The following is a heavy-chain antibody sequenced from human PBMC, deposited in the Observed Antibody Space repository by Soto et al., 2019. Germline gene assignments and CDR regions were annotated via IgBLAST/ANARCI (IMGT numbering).Heavy chain of an antibody. CDR3: AKDMGATGGGYYYYYYGMDV. J-gene: IGHJ6*02. CDR1: GFTFSSYG. D-gene: IGHD1-26*01. CDR2: ISYDGSNK. V-gene: IGHV3-30*18. Sequence: QVQLVESGGGVVQPGRSLRLSCAASGFTFSSYGMHWVRQAPGKGLEWVAVISYDGSNKYYADSVKGRFTISRDNSKNRLYLQMNSRRAEDKVVFYCAKDMGATGGGYYYYYYGMDVWGQGTTVTVSS.